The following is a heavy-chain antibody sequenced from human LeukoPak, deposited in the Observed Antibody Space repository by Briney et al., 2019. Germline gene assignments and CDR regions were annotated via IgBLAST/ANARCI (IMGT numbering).Heavy chain of an antibody. J-gene: IGHJ3*01. V-gene: IGHV4-39*07. CDR2: IFYSGST. CDR3: VRASVDTGGAFDV. Sequence: SETLSLTCTVSGGSISRSDYYWGWIRQPPGKGLEWIGSIFYSGSTYYNASLKSRVTISVDTSKNQFSLKMTSVTAADTAVYYCVRASVDTGGAFDVWGQGTVVTVSS. CDR1: GGSISRSDYY. D-gene: IGHD2-8*02.